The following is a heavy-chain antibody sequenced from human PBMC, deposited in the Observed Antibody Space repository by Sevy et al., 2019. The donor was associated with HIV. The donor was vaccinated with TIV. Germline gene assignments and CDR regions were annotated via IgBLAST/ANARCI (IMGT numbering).Heavy chain of an antibody. CDR2: IWDNGSKK. J-gene: IGHJ4*02. CDR1: GFTFRSYG. Sequence: GGSLRLSCAASGFTFRSYGMHWVRQAPGKGLEWVAVIWDNGSKKYYAHSVKGRFTISRDNSKNTLNLQMNSLRAEDTAVYYCARGGYCTNNVCYGSIDYWGRGTLVTVSS. D-gene: IGHD2-8*01. CDR3: ARGGYCTNNVCYGSIDY. V-gene: IGHV3-33*01.